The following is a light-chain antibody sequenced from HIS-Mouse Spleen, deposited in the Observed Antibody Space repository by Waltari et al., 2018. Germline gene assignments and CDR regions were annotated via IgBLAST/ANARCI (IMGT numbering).Light chain of an antibody. J-gene: IGLJ2*01. CDR2: EES. CDR1: ALPKKY. CDR3: YSTDSSGNHRV. V-gene: IGLV3-10*01. Sequence: SYELTQPPSVSVSPGQTARITCSGDALPKKYAYWYQQKSGQAPVLVIYEESKRPSGIPERFSGSNSGTMDTLTISGAQVEDEADYYCYSTDSSGNHRVFGGGTKLTVL.